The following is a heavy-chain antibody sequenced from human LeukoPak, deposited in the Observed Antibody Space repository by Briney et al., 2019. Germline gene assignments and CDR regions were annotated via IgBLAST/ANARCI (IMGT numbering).Heavy chain of an antibody. D-gene: IGHD4-23*01. Sequence: ASVKVSCKASGYTFTNYYMHWVRQAPGQGLEWMGIINPSGGSTSYAQKFQGRVTMTRDTSTSTFYMELSSLRSEDTAVHYCARDPRLPKPSTVVMPYYFDYWGQGTLVTVSS. CDR2: INPSGGST. V-gene: IGHV1-46*01. CDR3: ARDPRLPKPSTVVMPYYFDY. CDR1: GYTFTNYY. J-gene: IGHJ4*02.